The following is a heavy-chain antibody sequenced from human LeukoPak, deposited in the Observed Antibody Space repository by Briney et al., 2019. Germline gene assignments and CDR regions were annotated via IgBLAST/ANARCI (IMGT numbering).Heavy chain of an antibody. V-gene: IGHV1-2*02. Sequence: ASVKVSCKASGYTFTGYYMHWVRQAPGQGLEWMGWINPNSGGTNYAQKFQGRVTMTRDTSISTAYMELSRLRSDDTAVYYCATASYDSSGYYPFDYWGQGTLVTVSS. J-gene: IGHJ4*02. CDR2: INPNSGGT. CDR3: ATASYDSSGYYPFDY. CDR1: GYTFTGYY. D-gene: IGHD3-22*01.